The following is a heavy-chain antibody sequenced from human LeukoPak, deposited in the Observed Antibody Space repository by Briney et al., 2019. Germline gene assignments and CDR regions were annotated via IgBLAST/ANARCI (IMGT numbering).Heavy chain of an antibody. V-gene: IGHV1-69*05. CDR3: ASPGSGYYFSTVNDAFDI. D-gene: IGHD3-22*01. CDR1: GGTFSSYA. CDR2: IIPIFGTA. Sequence: SVKVSCKASGGTFSSYAISWVRQAPGQGLEWMGGIIPIFGTANYAQKLQGRVTMTTDTSTSTAYMELRSLRSDDTAVYYCASPGSGYYFSTVNDAFDIWGQGTMVTVSS. J-gene: IGHJ3*02.